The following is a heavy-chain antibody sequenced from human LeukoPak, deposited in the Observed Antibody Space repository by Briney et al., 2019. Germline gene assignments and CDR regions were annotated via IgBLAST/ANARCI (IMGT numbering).Heavy chain of an antibody. J-gene: IGHJ3*02. CDR3: AREGEDDYGDSPIPDAFDI. Sequence: GGSLRLSCAASGFTFSSYAMHWVRQAPGKGLEWVAAISYDGSIKCSADSVKGRFTISRDNSKNALYLQMNSLRAEDTAVYYCAREGEDDYGDSPIPDAFDIWGQGTMVTVSS. CDR2: ISYDGSIK. V-gene: IGHV3-30*04. D-gene: IGHD4-17*01. CDR1: GFTFSSYA.